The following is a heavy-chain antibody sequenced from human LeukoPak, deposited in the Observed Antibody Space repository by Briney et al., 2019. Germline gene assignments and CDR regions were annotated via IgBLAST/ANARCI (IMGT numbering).Heavy chain of an antibody. Sequence: GGSLRLSCAASGFTFSNHAMSWVRQAPGKGLEWVSGISGSGVNTYHADSGKGRFTISRDNSKNTLYLQMSSLRAEDTAVYYCAKEREVRGVIKLDSWGQGTLVTVSS. V-gene: IGHV3-23*01. CDR3: AKEREVRGVIKLDS. D-gene: IGHD3-10*01. CDR1: GFTFSNHA. J-gene: IGHJ4*02. CDR2: ISGSGVNT.